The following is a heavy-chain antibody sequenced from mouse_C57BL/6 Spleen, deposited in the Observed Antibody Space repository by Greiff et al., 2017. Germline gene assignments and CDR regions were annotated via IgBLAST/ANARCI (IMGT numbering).Heavy chain of an antibody. Sequence: QVQLQQSGAELVKPGASVKISCKASGYAFSSYWMNWVKQRPGKGLEWIGQIYPGDGDTNYNGKCKGKATLTADKSSSTAYMQLSSLTSEDSAVYFCARGLTTVVGNYAMDYWGQGTSVTVSS. V-gene: IGHV1-80*01. CDR1: GYAFSSYW. CDR3: ARGLTTVVGNYAMDY. CDR2: IYPGDGDT. D-gene: IGHD1-1*01. J-gene: IGHJ4*01.